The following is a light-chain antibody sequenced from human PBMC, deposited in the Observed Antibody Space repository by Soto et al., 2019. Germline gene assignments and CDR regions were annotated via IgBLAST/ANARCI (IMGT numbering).Light chain of an antibody. V-gene: IGLV2-14*01. CDR2: DVS. Sequence: QSVLTQPASVSGSPGQSITIFCTGNSSDVGGYNYVSWYQQHPGKAPKLMIYDVSNRPSGVSNRFSGSKSGNTASLTISGLQAEDEADYYCSSYTSSSTLPYVFGTGTKVTVL. CDR1: SSDVGGYNY. J-gene: IGLJ1*01. CDR3: SSYTSSSTLPYV.